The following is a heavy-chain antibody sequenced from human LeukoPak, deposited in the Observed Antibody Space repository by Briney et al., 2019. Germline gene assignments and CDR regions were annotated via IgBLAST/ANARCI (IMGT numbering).Heavy chain of an antibody. CDR3: ARGDDSSSWYFAY. Sequence: GGSLRLSCATSGFTFSSYGMHWGRQAPGKGLEWVAVIWYDGSNKYYADSVKGRFTISRDNSKNTLYLQMNSLRAEDTAVYYCARGDDSSSWYFAYWGQGTLVTVSS. D-gene: IGHD6-13*01. CDR2: IWYDGSNK. J-gene: IGHJ4*02. V-gene: IGHV3-33*01. CDR1: GFTFSSYG.